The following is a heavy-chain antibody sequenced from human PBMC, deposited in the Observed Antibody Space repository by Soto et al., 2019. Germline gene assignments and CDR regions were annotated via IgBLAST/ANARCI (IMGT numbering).Heavy chain of an antibody. Sequence: EVQLLESGGDLVQPGGSLRLSCAASGFTFVAYGMSWVRQAPGKGLEWVSSISGSGGTTSYADSVKGRFTISRDNSKNTSDVQMNSLRFEGTAKCYGAIRRVAGSWCFDLWGRGTLVTVSS. CDR2: ISGSGGTT. CDR1: GFTFVAYG. CDR3: AIRRVAGSWCFDL. V-gene: IGHV3-23*01. J-gene: IGHJ2*01. D-gene: IGHD6-19*01.